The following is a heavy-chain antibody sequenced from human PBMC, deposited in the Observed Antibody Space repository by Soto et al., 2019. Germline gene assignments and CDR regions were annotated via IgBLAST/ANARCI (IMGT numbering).Heavy chain of an antibody. CDR2: IYYSGST. V-gene: IGHV4-31*03. Sequence: SETLSLTCTVSGGSISSCGYYWIWIRQQPGKGLEWIGYIYYSGSTYYNPSLKSRVTISVDTSKNQFSLKLSSVTAADTAVYYCARDRLWGSGGMDPWGQGTPVTVSS. J-gene: IGHJ6*02. D-gene: IGHD3-10*01. CDR1: GGSISSCGYY. CDR3: ARDRLWGSGGMDP.